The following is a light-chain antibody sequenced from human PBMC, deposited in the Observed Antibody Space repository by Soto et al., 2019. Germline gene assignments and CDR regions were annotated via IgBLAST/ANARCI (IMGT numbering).Light chain of an antibody. CDR3: QQYDSSPRT. Sequence: ENVLTQSPGTLSLSPGERATLSCRSSQSVSSNFLAWYQQKPGQAPRLLIYGASNRATGIPDRFSGSGSGTDLTLTISRLEPEDFAVYYCQQYDSSPRTFGQGTNVEIK. V-gene: IGKV3-20*01. J-gene: IGKJ1*01. CDR2: GAS. CDR1: QSVSSNF.